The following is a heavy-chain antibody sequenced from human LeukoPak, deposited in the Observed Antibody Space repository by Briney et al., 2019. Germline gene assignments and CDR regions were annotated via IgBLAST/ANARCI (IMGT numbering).Heavy chain of an antibody. CDR1: GYTFTSYD. CDR2: MNPNSGNT. CDR3: ASSGGLYSSSRAEYFQH. D-gene: IGHD6-6*01. Sequence: ASVKVSCKASGYTFTSYDINWVRQATGQGLEWMGWMNPNSGNTRYAQKFQGRVTMTRNTSISTAYMELSSLRSEDTAVYYCASSGGLYSSSRAEYFQHWGQGTLVTVSS. V-gene: IGHV1-8*01. J-gene: IGHJ1*01.